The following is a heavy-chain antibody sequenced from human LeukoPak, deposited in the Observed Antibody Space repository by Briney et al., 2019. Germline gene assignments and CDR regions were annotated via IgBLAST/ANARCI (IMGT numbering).Heavy chain of an antibody. Sequence: GGSLRLSCAVSGFTFRNYAMSWVRQAPGKGLEWVSVIYGGDSTYYADSVKGRFTISSDTSKNTVYLQMNSLRAEDTAVYYCATDHRNLDAFDIWGQGTMLTVSS. CDR2: IYGGDST. V-gene: IGHV3-66*01. CDR3: ATDHRNLDAFDI. CDR1: GFTFRNYA. J-gene: IGHJ3*02. D-gene: IGHD1-14*01.